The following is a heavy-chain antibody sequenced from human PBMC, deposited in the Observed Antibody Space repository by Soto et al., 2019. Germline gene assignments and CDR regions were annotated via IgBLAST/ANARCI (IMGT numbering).Heavy chain of an antibody. V-gene: IGHV3-30*14. CDR2: ISVDGGST. D-gene: IGHD3-22*01. CDR3: AREDESSGHAGTFKH. Sequence: QVQLVESGGGVVQPGRSLRLSCIASGFTFSTYVMHWVRQAPGEGLEWVAGISVDGGSTHYTDSVKGRFTISRDNAKNTVYLQMDSLTVEETTVYYCAREDESSGHAGTFKHWCQGTVVTVSS. J-gene: IGHJ1*01. CDR1: GFTFSTYV.